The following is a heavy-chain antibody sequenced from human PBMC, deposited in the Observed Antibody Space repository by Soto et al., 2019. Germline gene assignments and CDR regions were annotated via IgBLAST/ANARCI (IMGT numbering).Heavy chain of an antibody. D-gene: IGHD3-16*01. J-gene: IGHJ4*02. V-gene: IGHV3-53*01. CDR1: VFTFSTNY. Sequence: HPWWSLRLSCSASVFTFSTNYMSWFRQAPGKGLEWVSVISSGGSIYYSASVKGRFTIFRDNSKNTLYHQMNSLRTAETAVYYCGSVMLGISLSRSYFVGYWGQGILVTVSS. CDR3: GSVMLGISLSRSYFVGY. CDR2: ISSGGSI.